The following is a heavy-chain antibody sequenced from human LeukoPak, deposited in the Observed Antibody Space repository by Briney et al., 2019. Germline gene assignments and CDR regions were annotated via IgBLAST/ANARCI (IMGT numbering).Heavy chain of an antibody. Sequence: GGSLRLSCAGSDFTFSTYWMHWVRPAPGKGLVLVSRISTDGISRPYADSVKGRFTISRDNAKNTLFLQMDSLRAEDTAVYYCVRGTSRENGYGGDDPYWGQGTLVIVSS. CDR3: VRGTSRENGYGGDDPY. V-gene: IGHV3-74*03. J-gene: IGHJ4*02. D-gene: IGHD5-12*01. CDR2: ISTDGISR. CDR1: DFTFSTYW.